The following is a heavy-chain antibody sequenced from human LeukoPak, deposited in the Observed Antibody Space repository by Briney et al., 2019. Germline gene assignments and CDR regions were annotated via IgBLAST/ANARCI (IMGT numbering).Heavy chain of an antibody. CDR2: IYSSGST. D-gene: IGHD1-26*01. CDR1: GGSISSYY. J-gene: IGHJ3*01. CDR3: ARQGSGGRSFDV. V-gene: IGHV4-59*08. Sequence: SETLSLTCTVSGGSISSYYWSWIRQSPGKGLEWIGYIYSSGSTNYNPSLKSRVTISVDTSKNQFSLKLSSVTAADTAVYYCARQGSGGRSFDVWGQGTMVTVSS.